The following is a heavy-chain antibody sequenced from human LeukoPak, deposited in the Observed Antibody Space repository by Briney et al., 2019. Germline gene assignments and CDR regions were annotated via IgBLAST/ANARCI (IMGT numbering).Heavy chain of an antibody. CDR3: ARLEAYRMPGGDYFDY. V-gene: IGHV4-39*07. J-gene: IGHJ4*02. D-gene: IGHD2-2*01. CDR2: IYYSGST. Sequence: TLXLTCTVSGGSISSSSYYWGWIRQPPGKGLEWIGSIYYSGSTYYNPSLKSRVTISVDTSKNQFSLKLSSVTAADTAVYYCARLEAYRMPGGDYFDYWGQGTLVTVSS. CDR1: GGSISSSSYY.